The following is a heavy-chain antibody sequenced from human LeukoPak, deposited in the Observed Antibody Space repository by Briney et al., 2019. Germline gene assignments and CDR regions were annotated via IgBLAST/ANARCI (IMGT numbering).Heavy chain of an antibody. CDR1: GASISSYY. Sequence: SETLSLTCSVSGASISSYYWSWIRQPPGKGLEWIGYIYYNGSTNYNPSLKSRVTISLDTSKSQFSLKLTSVTAADTAVYYCARAPIPYDRSRTDYRFDPWGQGTLVTVAS. CDR2: IYYNGST. D-gene: IGHD3-16*01. CDR3: ARAPIPYDRSRTDYRFDP. J-gene: IGHJ5*02. V-gene: IGHV4-59*01.